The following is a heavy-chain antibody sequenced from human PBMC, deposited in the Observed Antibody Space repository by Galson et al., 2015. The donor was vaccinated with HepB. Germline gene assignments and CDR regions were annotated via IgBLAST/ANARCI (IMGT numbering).Heavy chain of an antibody. D-gene: IGHD2-15*01. J-gene: IGHJ5*02. CDR2: MNPHSGNT. CDR1: GYTFTSYD. CDR3: ARAVIAAIDWFDP. Sequence: SVKVSCKASGYTFTSYDINWVRQATGQGLEWMGWMNPHSGNTGYAEKFQGRVTMTRNTSISTAYMELSSLRSEDTAVYYCARAVIAAIDWFDPWGQGTLVTVSS. V-gene: IGHV1-8*01.